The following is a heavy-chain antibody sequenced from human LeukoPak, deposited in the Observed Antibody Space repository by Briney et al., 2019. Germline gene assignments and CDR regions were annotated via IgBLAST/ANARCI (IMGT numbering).Heavy chain of an antibody. CDR1: GFTFSSYE. D-gene: IGHD6-13*01. CDR2: ISSSGSTI. V-gene: IGHV3-48*03. CDR3: ASGVRSYSSSWYPLVPGFDY. Sequence: GGSLRLSCAASGFTFSSYEMNWVRQAPGKGLEWVSYISSSGSTIYYADSVKGRFTISRDNAKNSLYLQMNSLRAEDTAVYYCASGVRSYSSSWYPLVPGFDYWGQGTLVTVSS. J-gene: IGHJ4*02.